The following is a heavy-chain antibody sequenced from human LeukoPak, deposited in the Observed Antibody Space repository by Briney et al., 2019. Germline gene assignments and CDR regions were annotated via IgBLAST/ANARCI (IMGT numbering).Heavy chain of an antibody. CDR1: GYTFSGFY. D-gene: IGHD7-27*01. CDR2: ISPNSGGT. Sequence: ASVKVSCKPSGYTFSGFYIHWVRQAPGQGLEWMGWISPNSGGTDHAQRFQGRVTMTTDTSTSTAYMELRSLRSDDTALYFCARDWGSIKVIADYWGQGTLVTVSS. CDR3: ARDWGSIKVIADY. V-gene: IGHV1-2*02. J-gene: IGHJ4*02.